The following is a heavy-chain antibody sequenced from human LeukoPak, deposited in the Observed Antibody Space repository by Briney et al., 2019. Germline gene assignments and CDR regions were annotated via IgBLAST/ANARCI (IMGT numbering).Heavy chain of an antibody. Sequence: PSQTLSLTCTVSGGSISSGSYYWSWIRQPAGKGLEWIGRIYTSGSTNYNPSLKSRVTISVDTSKNQFSLKLSSVTAADTAVYYCARGIPAYYYDSSGPEGYYGMDVWGQGTTVTVSS. V-gene: IGHV4-61*02. J-gene: IGHJ6*02. D-gene: IGHD3-22*01. CDR1: GGSISSGSYY. CDR3: ARGIPAYYYDSSGPEGYYGMDV. CDR2: IYTSGST.